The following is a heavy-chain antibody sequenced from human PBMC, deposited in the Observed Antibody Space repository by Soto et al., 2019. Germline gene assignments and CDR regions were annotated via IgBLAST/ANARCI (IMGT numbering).Heavy chain of an antibody. J-gene: IGHJ6*02. CDR2: ISGSGGST. D-gene: IGHD3-3*01. Sequence: EVQLLESGGGLVQPGGSLRLSCAASGFTFSSYAMSWVRQAPGKGLEWVSAISGSGGSTYYADSVKGRLTISRDNSKKTLYLQMNSMRAEDTAVYYWVKNVRGITIFGGMDVWGQGTTVTVSS. V-gene: IGHV3-23*01. CDR1: GFTFSSYA. CDR3: VKNVRGITIFGGMDV.